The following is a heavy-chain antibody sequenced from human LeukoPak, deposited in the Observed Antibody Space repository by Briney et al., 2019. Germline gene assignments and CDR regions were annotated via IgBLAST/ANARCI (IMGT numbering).Heavy chain of an antibody. CDR3: ARDIWGYSYGPSWFDP. CDR1: GYSFTGYY. V-gene: IGHV1-2*02. Sequence: RGASVKVSCKTSGYSFTGYYMHWVRQAPGQGLEWMGWINPNSGGTNYAQKFQGRVTMTRDTSISTAYMELSRLRSDDTAVYYCARDIWGYSYGPSWFDPWGQGTLVTVSS. CDR2: INPNSGGT. D-gene: IGHD5-18*01. J-gene: IGHJ5*02.